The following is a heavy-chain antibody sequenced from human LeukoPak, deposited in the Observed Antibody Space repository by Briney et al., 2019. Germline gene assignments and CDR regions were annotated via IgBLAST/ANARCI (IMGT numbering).Heavy chain of an antibody. CDR2: IYPGDSDT. J-gene: IGHJ5*02. V-gene: IGHV5-51*01. CDR1: GYSFTSYW. CDR3: ARLPYYYDSSGYSWFDP. Sequence: GESLKISCKGSGYSFTSYWVGWVRQMPGKGLEWMGIIYPGDSDTRYSPSFQGQVTISADKSISTAYLQWSSLKASDTAMYYCARLPYYYDSSGYSWFDPWGQGTLVTVSS. D-gene: IGHD3-22*01.